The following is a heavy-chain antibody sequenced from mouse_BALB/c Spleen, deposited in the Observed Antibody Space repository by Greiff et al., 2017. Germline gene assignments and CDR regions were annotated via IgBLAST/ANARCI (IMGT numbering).Heavy chain of an antibody. D-gene: IGHD2-3*01. CDR1: GFTFSSFG. Sequence: EVQVVESGGGLVQPGGSRKLSCAASGFTFSSFGMHWVRQAPEKGLEWVAYISSGSSTIYYADTVKGRFTISRDNPKNTLFLQMTSLRSEDTAMYYCAREGWPAMDYWGQGTSVTVSS. CDR2: ISSGSSTI. CDR3: AREGWPAMDY. V-gene: IGHV5-17*02. J-gene: IGHJ4*01.